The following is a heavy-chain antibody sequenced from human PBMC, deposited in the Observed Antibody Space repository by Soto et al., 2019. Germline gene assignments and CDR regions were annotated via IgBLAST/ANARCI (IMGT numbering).Heavy chain of an antibody. V-gene: IGHV1-69*13. CDR1: GGTFSSYA. CDR3: ARGYYDSSGYWEYYFDY. J-gene: IGHJ4*02. D-gene: IGHD3-22*01. Sequence: SVKVSCKASGGTFSSYAISWVRQAPGQGLEWMGGIIPYFGTANYAQKLQGRVTITADESTSTAYMELRSLRSDDTAVYYCARGYYDSSGYWEYYFDYWGQGTLVTVSS. CDR2: IIPYFGTA.